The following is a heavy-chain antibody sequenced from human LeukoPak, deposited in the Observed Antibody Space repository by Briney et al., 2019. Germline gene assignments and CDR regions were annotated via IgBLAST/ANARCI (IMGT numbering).Heavy chain of an antibody. V-gene: IGHV4-30-2*01. D-gene: IGHD2-15*01. CDR3: TRDVPRSGGYPDN. CDR2: IYHSGST. Sequence: SQTLSLTCTVSGGSISSGGYYWSWIRQPPGKGLEWIGYIYHSGSTYYDPSLKSRVTISVDRSKNQFSLKLSSVTAADTAVYYCTRDVPRSGGYPDNWGQGTLVTVSS. J-gene: IGHJ4*02. CDR1: GGSISSGGYY.